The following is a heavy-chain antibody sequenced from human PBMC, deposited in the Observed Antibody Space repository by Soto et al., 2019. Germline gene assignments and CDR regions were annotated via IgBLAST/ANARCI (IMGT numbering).Heavy chain of an antibody. D-gene: IGHD1-1*01. CDR2: IYWDDDK. V-gene: IGHV2-5*02. CDR3: AHRLRIGRGWNWFDP. J-gene: IGHJ5*02. Sequence: QITLKESGPTLVKPTQTLTLTCTFSGFSLSTSGVGVGWIRQPPGKALEWLALIYWDDDKRYSPSLKSRLTITKDSSKTLVVLTMDNMDPVDAATYYCAHRLRIGRGWNWFDPWGDGTLVTVSS. CDR1: GFSLSTSGVG.